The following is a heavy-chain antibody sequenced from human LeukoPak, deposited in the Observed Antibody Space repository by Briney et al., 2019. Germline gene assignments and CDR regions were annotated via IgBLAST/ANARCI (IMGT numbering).Heavy chain of an antibody. CDR1: GGSINNYY. CDR2: IFYSGST. Sequence: SETLSHTCSVSGGSINNYYWTWIRQPPGKGLEWIGYIFYSGSTNYNPSLKSRLTISVDTSKNQFSLKLSSVTAADTAVYYCARIRGNYFPDYWGQGTLVPVSS. D-gene: IGHD4-11*01. CDR3: ARIRGNYFPDY. V-gene: IGHV4-59*01. J-gene: IGHJ4*02.